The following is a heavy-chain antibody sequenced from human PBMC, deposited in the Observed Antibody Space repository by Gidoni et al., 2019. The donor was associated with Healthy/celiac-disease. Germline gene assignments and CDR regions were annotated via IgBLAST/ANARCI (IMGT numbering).Heavy chain of an antibody. Sequence: QVQLQQWGAGLLKPSETLSLTCAVYGGSFSGYYWSWIRQPPGKGLEWIGEINHSGSTNYNPSLKSRVTISVDTSKNQFSLKLSSVTAADTAVYYCASRRDGYSFHYWGQGTLVTVSS. J-gene: IGHJ4*02. D-gene: IGHD4-4*01. CDR3: ASRRDGYSFHY. CDR2: INHSGST. V-gene: IGHV4-34*01. CDR1: GGSFSGYY.